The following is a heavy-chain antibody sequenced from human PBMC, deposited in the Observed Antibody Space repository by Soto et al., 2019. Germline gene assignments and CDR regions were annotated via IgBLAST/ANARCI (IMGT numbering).Heavy chain of an antibody. V-gene: IGHV4-39*01. J-gene: IGHJ3*02. CDR3: ARLCNWNAFDI. Sequence: SETLSLTCTVSGGSISSSSYYWGWIRQPPGKGLEWIGSIYYSGSTYYNPSLKSRVTISVDTSKNQFSLKLSSVTATDTAVYYCARLCNWNAFDIWGQGTMVTVSS. CDR2: IYYSGST. D-gene: IGHD1-1*01. CDR1: GGSISSSSYY.